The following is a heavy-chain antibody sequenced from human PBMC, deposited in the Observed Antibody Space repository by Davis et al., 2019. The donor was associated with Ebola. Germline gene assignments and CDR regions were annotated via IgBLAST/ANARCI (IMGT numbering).Heavy chain of an antibody. V-gene: IGHV3-23*01. CDR1: GFTFSTYA. CDR2: ISSGGGAP. Sequence: GESLKISCAASGFTFSTYAMGWVRQAPGKGLEWVSDISSGGGAPYYADSVKGRFTTFRDNPKNTLYLQMNSLRADDTAVYYCARDFRNYDYWGQGTLVTVSS. D-gene: IGHD4-11*01. J-gene: IGHJ4*02. CDR3: ARDFRNYDY.